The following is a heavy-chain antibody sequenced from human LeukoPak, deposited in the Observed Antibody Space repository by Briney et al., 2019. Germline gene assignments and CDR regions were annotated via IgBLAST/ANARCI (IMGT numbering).Heavy chain of an antibody. V-gene: IGHV3-21*01. CDR1: GFTFSSYS. CDR2: ISSSSSYI. D-gene: IGHD1-26*01. CDR3: ASAAGWEFGY. Sequence: GGSLRLSCAASGFTFSSYSMNWVRQAPGKGLEWVSSISSSSSYIYYADSVKGRFTISRDNAKNSLSLQMNSLRAEDTAVYYCASAAGWEFGYWGQGTLVTVSS. J-gene: IGHJ4*02.